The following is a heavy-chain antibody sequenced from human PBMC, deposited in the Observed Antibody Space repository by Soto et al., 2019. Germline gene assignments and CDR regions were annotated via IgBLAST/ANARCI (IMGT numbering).Heavy chain of an antibody. V-gene: IGHV4-61*01. J-gene: IGHJ4*02. CDR3: ARDLGNYFDY. CDR1: GGSVSSGSYY. CDR2: IYYSGST. Sequence: PSETLSLTCTVSGGSVSSGSYYWSWIRQPPGKGLEWIGYIYYSGSTNYNPSLKSRVTISVDTSKNQFSLKLSSVTAADTAVYYCARDLGNYFDYWGQGTLVTVSS.